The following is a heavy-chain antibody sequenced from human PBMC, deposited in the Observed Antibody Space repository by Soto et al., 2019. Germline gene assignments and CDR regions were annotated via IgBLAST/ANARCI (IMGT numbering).Heavy chain of an antibody. CDR3: VKGTYYASGSYYFDY. CDR2: IVWNSGSV. J-gene: IGHJ4*02. D-gene: IGHD3-10*01. Sequence: EVQLVESGGGLVQPGRSLRLSCAGSGFSFDDYAMHWVRQAPGKGLEWVSGIVWNSGSVGYADFVKGRFTISRDNAKNSLYLQMNSLRVDDTALYYCVKGTYYASGSYYFDYWGQGTLVTVSS. CDR1: GFSFDDYA. V-gene: IGHV3-9*01.